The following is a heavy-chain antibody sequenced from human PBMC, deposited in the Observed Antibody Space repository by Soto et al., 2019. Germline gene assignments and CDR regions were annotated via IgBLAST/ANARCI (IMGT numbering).Heavy chain of an antibody. D-gene: IGHD3-22*01. CDR2: INPNSGGT. CDR1: GYTFTGYY. CDR3: ARDKYYDSSGYYYFDY. Sequence: ASVKVSCKASGYTFTGYYMHWVRQAPGQGLEWMGWINPNSGGTNYTQKFQGRVTMTRDTSISTAYMELSRLRSDATAVYYCARDKYYDSSGYYYFDYCGQRTLVTVSS. J-gene: IGHJ4*02. V-gene: IGHV1-2*02.